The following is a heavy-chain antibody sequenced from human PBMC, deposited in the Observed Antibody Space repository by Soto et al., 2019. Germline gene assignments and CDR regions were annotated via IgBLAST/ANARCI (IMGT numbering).Heavy chain of an antibody. CDR1: GFTFSSYT. CDR2: ISGPGGTT. V-gene: IGHV3-23*01. Sequence: EVQLLESGGGLVQPGGSLRLSCAASGFTFSSYTMSWVRQAPGKGLEGVSAISGPGGTTYYADSVKGRFTISRDNSKNTLFLLLNSLRAEDTAVYYCAKGSASMRPYYFDYWGQGPLVTVSS. D-gene: IGHD6-6*01. CDR3: AKGSASMRPYYFDY. J-gene: IGHJ4*02.